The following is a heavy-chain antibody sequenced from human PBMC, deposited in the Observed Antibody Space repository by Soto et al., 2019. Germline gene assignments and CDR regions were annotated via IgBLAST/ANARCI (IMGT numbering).Heavy chain of an antibody. V-gene: IGHV1-69*01. D-gene: IGHD1-26*01. CDR1: GGTFSSYA. Sequence: QVQLVQSGAEVKKPGSSVKVSCKASGGTFSSYAISWVRQAPGQGLEWMGGIIPIFGTANYAQKFQGRVTITADESTSTAYMEMSSLRSEDTAVYYCARGGGRSIVGATRSYYGMDVWGQGTTVTVSS. CDR3: ARGGGRSIVGATRSYYGMDV. CDR2: IIPIFGTA. J-gene: IGHJ6*02.